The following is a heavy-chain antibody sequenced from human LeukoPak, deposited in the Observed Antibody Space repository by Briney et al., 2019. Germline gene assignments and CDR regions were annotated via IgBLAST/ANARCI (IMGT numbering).Heavy chain of an antibody. CDR3: AKWDYYDSSGYYEGEGYFDY. V-gene: IGHV4-59*01. CDR2: IYYSGST. Sequence: SETLSLTCTVSGGSISSYYWSWIRKTPGKGQAWNGYIYYSGSTNYNPSLKSRVTISVDTSKNQFSLKLSSVTAADTAVYYCAKWDYYDSSGYYEGEGYFDYWGQGTLVTVSS. D-gene: IGHD3-22*01. J-gene: IGHJ4*02. CDR1: GGSISSYY.